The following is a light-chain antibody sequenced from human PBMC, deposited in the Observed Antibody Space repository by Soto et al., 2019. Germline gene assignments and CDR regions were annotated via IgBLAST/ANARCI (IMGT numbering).Light chain of an antibody. CDR3: SSYTTNSTLERV. J-gene: IGLJ3*02. Sequence: QSVLAQPPSVSGAPGQTVTISCAGSSSNIGPGFDVHWYQQVSGAAPKLLIYGNSNRPSGVPDRFSGSKSGNTASLTISGLQPEDEADYYCSSYTTNSTLERVFGGGTKVTVL. CDR2: GNS. CDR1: SSNIGPGFD. V-gene: IGLV1-40*01.